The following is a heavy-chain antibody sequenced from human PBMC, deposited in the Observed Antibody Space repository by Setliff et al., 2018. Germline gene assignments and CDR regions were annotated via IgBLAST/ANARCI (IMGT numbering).Heavy chain of an antibody. D-gene: IGHD3-22*01. Sequence: SVKVSCKASGGTFSSYGISWVRQAPGQGLEWMGGTIPIFGTTDYAQKFRGRVTIITDESRSTAFMQLSSLRSEDTAVYYCVREGVDSRSSTDYRYYMDVWGKGTTVTVSS. J-gene: IGHJ6*03. CDR1: GGTFSSYG. CDR2: TIPIFGTT. CDR3: VREGVDSRSSTDYRYYMDV. V-gene: IGHV1-69*05.